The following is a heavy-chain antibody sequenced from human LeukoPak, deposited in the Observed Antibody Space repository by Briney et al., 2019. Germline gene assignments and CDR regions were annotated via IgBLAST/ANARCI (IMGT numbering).Heavy chain of an antibody. CDR1: GGPINSGNFY. Sequence: PSETLSLTCTVSGGPINSGNFYWTWIRQPAGKGLEWIGHIYTSGTTYYSPSLRSRVTISLDTSKNQFSLKLTSVTAADTAIYSCAREVDYGDLYFYYYMDVWGNGAMVTVSS. CDR3: AREVDYGDLYFYYYMDV. J-gene: IGHJ6*03. V-gene: IGHV4-61*09. CDR2: IYTSGTT. D-gene: IGHD4-17*01.